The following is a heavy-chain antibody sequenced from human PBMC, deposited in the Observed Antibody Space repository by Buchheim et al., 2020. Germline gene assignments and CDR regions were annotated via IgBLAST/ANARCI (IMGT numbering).Heavy chain of an antibody. CDR2: INPSGGGT. Sequence: QVQLVQSGAEVKKPGASVKVSCKASGYIFTTYYMHWVRQAPGQGLEWMGMINPSGGGTSYAQKFQGRVTMTRDTSTGTAYMELSSLRFEDTAVYYCARIGVEMTTKPFDYWGQGTL. CDR3: ARIGVEMTTKPFDY. V-gene: IGHV1-46*03. D-gene: IGHD5-24*01. J-gene: IGHJ4*02. CDR1: GYIFTTYY.